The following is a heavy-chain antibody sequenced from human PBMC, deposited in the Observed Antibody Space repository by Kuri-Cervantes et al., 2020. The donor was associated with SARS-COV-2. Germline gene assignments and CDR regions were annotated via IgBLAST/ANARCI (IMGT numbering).Heavy chain of an antibody. CDR1: GYTFTGYY. J-gene: IGHJ5*02. D-gene: IGHD6-6*01. V-gene: IGHV1-2*02. CDR3: ARGEGSYDP. CDR2: INLNTDGT. Sequence: ASVKVSCKASGYTFTGYYIHWVRQAPGQGLEWMGWINLNTDGTHYAQNFQGRVTMTRDTSISTAYMELRSLRSDDTAVYYCARGEGSYDPWGQGTPVTVSS.